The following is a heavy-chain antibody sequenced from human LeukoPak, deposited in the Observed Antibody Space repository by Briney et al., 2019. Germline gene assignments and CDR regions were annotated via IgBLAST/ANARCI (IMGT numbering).Heavy chain of an antibody. CDR1: GGSLNDYI. CDR3: ARDRVGGLRRENSPI. CDR2: LNHSRGT. V-gene: IGHV4-34*01. J-gene: IGHJ3*02. D-gene: IGHD2-21*01. Sequence: SETLSLTCAVYGGSLNDYIWTWIRQPPGKGLEWIAELNHSRGTSYSPSLKRRVTISVDTSRNQFSLKLSSVTAADTAVYYCARDRVGGLRRENSPIWGQGTMVTVSS.